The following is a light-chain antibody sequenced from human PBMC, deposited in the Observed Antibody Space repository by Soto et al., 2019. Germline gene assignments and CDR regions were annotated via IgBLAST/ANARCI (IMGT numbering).Light chain of an antibody. J-gene: IGLJ2*01. V-gene: IGLV2-14*03. Sequence: QSALTQPASVSGSPGQSITISCTATSNDIGAYNYVSWYRRHPGEAPKLMIYDVSSRPSGVSDRFSGSKSGNTAFLTISGLQAEDEADYFCCSYTSATTLVVFGGGTKVTVL. CDR1: SNDIGAYNY. CDR2: DVS. CDR3: CSYTSATTLVV.